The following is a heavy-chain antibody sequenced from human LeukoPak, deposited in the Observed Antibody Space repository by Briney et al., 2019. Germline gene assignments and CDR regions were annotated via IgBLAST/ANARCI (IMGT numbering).Heavy chain of an antibody. D-gene: IGHD3-16*01. Sequence: GGSLRLSCAASGFTFSSYEMNWVRQAPGKGLEWVSYISSSGSTIYYADSVKGRFTISRDNAKNSLYLQMNSLRAEDTAVYYCARDGDYDYVWGSTSHAFDIWGQGTMVTVSS. J-gene: IGHJ3*02. V-gene: IGHV3-48*03. CDR2: ISSSGSTI. CDR3: ARDGDYDYVWGSTSHAFDI. CDR1: GFTFSSYE.